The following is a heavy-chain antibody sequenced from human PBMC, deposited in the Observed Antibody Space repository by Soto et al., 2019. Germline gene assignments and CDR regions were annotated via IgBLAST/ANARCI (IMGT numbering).Heavy chain of an antibody. V-gene: IGHV3-21*01. J-gene: IGHJ6*02. CDR1: GFTFSSYS. Sequence: GGSLRLSCAASGFTFSSYSMNWVRQAPGKGLEWVSSISSSSSYIYYADSVKGRFTISRDNAKNSLYLQMNSLRAEDTAVYYCARDWGGGYCSSTSCCRHYYYYGMDVWGQGTKVTVYS. CDR3: ARDWGGGYCSSTSCCRHYYYYGMDV. CDR2: ISSSSSYI. D-gene: IGHD2-2*01.